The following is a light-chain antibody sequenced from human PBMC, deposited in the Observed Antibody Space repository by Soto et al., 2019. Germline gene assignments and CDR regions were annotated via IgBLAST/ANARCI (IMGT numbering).Light chain of an antibody. CDR2: AAS. Sequence: AIRMTPYKTSLSRSTGDRVTITCRASQGISSYLAWYQQKPGKVPKLLIYAASTLQSGVPSRFSGSGSGTDFILTINSLQPEDFAPYYCQLTYIIPRPFGQVARLAIK. J-gene: IGKJ5*01. CDR1: QGISSY. CDR3: QLTYIIPRP. V-gene: IGKV1-8*01.